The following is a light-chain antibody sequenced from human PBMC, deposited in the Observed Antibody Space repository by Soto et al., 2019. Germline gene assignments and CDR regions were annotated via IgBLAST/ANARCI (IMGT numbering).Light chain of an antibody. CDR3: QQYSNWPSWT. Sequence: EKVMTQSPATLSTSPGERDTLSCRASQSVSNFLAWYQQKPGQAPRLLIYGASTRATGVPARFSGSGSGTEFTLTISSLQSEDFAVYYCQQYSNWPSWTFGQGTKVEVK. CDR2: GAS. V-gene: IGKV3-15*01. J-gene: IGKJ1*01. CDR1: QSVSNF.